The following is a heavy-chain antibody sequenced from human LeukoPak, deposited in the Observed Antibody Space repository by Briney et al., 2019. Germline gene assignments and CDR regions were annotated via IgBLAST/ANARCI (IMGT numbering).Heavy chain of an antibody. V-gene: IGHV4-34*01. CDR1: GGSFSGYY. Sequence: SETLSLTCAVYGGSFSGYYWSWIRQPPGKGLEWIGEINHSGSTNYNPSLKSRVTISVGTSKNQFSLKLSSVTAADTAVYYCAREGKGATVVTQANYYMDVWGKGTTVTVSS. CDR2: INHSGST. D-gene: IGHD4-23*01. J-gene: IGHJ6*03. CDR3: AREGKGATVVTQANYYMDV.